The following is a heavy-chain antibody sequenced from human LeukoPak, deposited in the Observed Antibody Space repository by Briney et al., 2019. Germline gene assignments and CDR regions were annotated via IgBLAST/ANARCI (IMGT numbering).Heavy chain of an antibody. V-gene: IGHV3-30*18. CDR3: AKDRRFESYSTYYYGIDV. D-gene: IGHD1-26*01. CDR2: ISYDGSNK. CDR1: GFTFSSYG. Sequence: GRSLRLSCAASGFTFSSYGMHWVRQAPAKGLEWVAVISYDGSNKYYADSVKGRFTISRDNSKNTLYLQMNSLRAEDTAVYYCAKDRRFESYSTYYYGIDVWGQGTTVTVSS. J-gene: IGHJ6*02.